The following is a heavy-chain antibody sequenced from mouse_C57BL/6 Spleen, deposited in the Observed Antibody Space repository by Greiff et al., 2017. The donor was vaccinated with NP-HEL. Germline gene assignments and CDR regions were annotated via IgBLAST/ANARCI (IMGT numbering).Heavy chain of an antibody. V-gene: IGHV5-17*01. Sequence: EVKLMESGGGLVKPGGSLKLSCAASGFTFSDYGMHWVRQAPEKGLEWVAYISSGSSTIYYADKVKGRFTISRDNAKNTLFLQMTSLRSEDTAMYYCARSPGRAMDYWGQGTSVTVSS. CDR1: GFTFSDYG. J-gene: IGHJ4*01. D-gene: IGHD1-1*01. CDR2: ISSGSSTI. CDR3: ARSPGRAMDY.